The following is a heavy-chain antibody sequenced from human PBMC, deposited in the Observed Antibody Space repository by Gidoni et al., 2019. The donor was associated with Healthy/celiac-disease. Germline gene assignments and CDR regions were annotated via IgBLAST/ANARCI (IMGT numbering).Heavy chain of an antibody. CDR1: GYSFTSYW. V-gene: IGHV5-51*03. CDR3: ARYRINIPDAFDI. Sequence: EVQLVQSGAEVTNPGESLKISCKGSGYSFTSYWIGWVRQMPGKGLEGMGIIYPGDSDTRYSPSFQGQVTISADKSISTAYLQWSSLKASDTAMYYCARYRINIPDAFDIWGQGTMVTVAS. CDR2: IYPGDSDT. D-gene: IGHD2-15*01. J-gene: IGHJ3*02.